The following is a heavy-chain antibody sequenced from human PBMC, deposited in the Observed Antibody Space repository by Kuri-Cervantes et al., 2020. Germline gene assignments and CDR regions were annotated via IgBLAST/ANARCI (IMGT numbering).Heavy chain of an antibody. CDR3: ATLPAYNTVMGPDL. J-gene: IGHJ5*02. Sequence: GGSLRLSCAASGFTFSSYGMHWVRQAPGKGLEWVAFIRYDGSNKYYADSVKGRFTISRDNAKNSLYLQMNSLRAEDTAVYYCATLPAYNTVMGPDLWGQGALVTVSS. CDR2: IRYDGSNK. CDR1: GFTFSSYG. V-gene: IGHV3-30*02. D-gene: IGHD5-18*01.